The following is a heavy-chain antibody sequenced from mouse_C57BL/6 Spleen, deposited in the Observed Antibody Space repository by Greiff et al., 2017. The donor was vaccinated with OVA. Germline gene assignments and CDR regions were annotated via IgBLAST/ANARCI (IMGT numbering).Heavy chain of an antibody. Sequence: QVQLKESGPELVKPGASVKISCKASGYAFSSSWMNWVKQRPGKGLEWIGRIYPGDGDTNYNGKFKGKATLTADKSSSTAYMQLSSLTSEDSAVYFCARERINYYAMDYWGQGTSVTVSS. V-gene: IGHV1-82*01. CDR1: GYAFSSSW. D-gene: IGHD2-4*01. CDR2: IYPGDGDT. CDR3: ARERINYYAMDY. J-gene: IGHJ4*01.